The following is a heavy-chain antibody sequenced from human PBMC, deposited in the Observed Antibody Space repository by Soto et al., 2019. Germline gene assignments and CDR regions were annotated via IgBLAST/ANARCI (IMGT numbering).Heavy chain of an antibody. J-gene: IGHJ6*02. D-gene: IGHD2-15*01. CDR2: ISFDGSNE. CDR3: ARPIPRWSYHYGMDV. Sequence: QLVESGGRGFQPGRSLRRSCAASEFTFSSYAMHWVRQAPGRGLEWVALISFDGSNEYYADSVKGRFIISRDNSKNMVYLQMNSLRPDDTAIYYCARPIPRWSYHYGMDVWGQGTTVTVSS. CDR1: EFTFSSYA. V-gene: IGHV3-30-3*01.